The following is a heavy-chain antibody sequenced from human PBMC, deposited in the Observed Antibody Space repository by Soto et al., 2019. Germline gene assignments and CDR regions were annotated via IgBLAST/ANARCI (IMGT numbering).Heavy chain of an antibody. CDR1: GYSISSSNW. J-gene: IGHJ4*02. Sequence: SDTLYLTCAVSGYSISSSNWWGWIRQPPGKGLEWIGYIYYSGSTYYNPSLKSRVTMSVDTSKNQFSLKLSSVTAVDTAVYYCARSETGYSSGWYPDYWGQGTLVTVSS. V-gene: IGHV4-28*01. CDR2: IYYSGST. CDR3: ARSETGYSSGWYPDY. D-gene: IGHD6-19*01.